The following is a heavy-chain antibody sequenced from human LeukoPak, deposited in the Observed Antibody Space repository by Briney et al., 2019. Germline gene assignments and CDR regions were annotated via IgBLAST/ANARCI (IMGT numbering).Heavy chain of an antibody. CDR1: GGSFGGYY. D-gene: IGHD3-22*01. CDR2: IYYSGST. V-gene: IGHV4-34*01. J-gene: IGHJ4*02. Sequence: SETLSLTCAVYGGSFGGYYWTWIRQPPGKGPEWIGSIYYSGSTYYSPSLKSRVTISVDTSKNQFSLNLSSVTAADTAVYYCARHRGSGYYIFPSYLDYWGQGTLVTVSS. CDR3: ARHRGSGYYIFPSYLDY.